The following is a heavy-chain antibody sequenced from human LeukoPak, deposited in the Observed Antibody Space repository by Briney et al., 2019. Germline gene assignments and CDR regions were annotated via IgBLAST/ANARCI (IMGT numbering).Heavy chain of an antibody. V-gene: IGHV3-21*01. CDR3: ARNAYDILTGYYLADY. Sequence: GGSLRLSCAASGFTFSSYSMNWVRQAPGKGLEWVSSISSSSSYIHYADSVKGRFTISRDNAKNSLYLQMNSLRAEDTAVYYCARNAYDILTGYYLADYWGQGTLVTVSS. J-gene: IGHJ4*02. D-gene: IGHD3-9*01. CDR1: GFTFSSYS. CDR2: ISSSSSYI.